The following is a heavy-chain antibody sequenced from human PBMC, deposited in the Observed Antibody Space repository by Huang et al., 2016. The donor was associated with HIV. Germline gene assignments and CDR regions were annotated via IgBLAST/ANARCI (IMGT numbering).Heavy chain of an antibody. CDR1: GGSFSNYY. CDR3: ARGRLLATTITLDY. D-gene: IGHD5-12*01. Sequence: QVQLQQWGAGLLKPSETLSLTCAVYGGSFSNYYWIWIRQPPEKGVEWLGEINHRGSTNYNPCLKSRVTISVDTSKNQFSLKLSSVTAADTAVFYCARGRLLATTITLDYWGQGTLVTVSS. V-gene: IGHV4-34*01. J-gene: IGHJ4*02. CDR2: INHRGST.